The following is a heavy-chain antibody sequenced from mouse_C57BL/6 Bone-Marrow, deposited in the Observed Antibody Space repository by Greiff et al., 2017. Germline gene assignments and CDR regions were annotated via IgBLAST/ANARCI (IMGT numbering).Heavy chain of an antibody. D-gene: IGHD2-10*02. Sequence: VQLKESGAELVKPGASVKLSCTASGFNIKDYYMHWVKQRTEQGLEWIGRIDPEDGETKYAPKFQGKATITADTSSNTAYLQLSSLTSEDTAVYYCAVWAILPFWFAYWGQGTLVTVSA. V-gene: IGHV14-2*01. J-gene: IGHJ3*01. CDR2: IDPEDGET. CDR3: AVWAILPFWFAY. CDR1: GFNIKDYY.